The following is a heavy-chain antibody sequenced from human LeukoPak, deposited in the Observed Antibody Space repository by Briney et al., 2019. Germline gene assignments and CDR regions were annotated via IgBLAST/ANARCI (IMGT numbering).Heavy chain of an antibody. CDR1: GGSISSSSYY. CDR3: ARVSSGYDLIGYYYYYMDV. CDR2: IYYSGST. Sequence: SETLSLTCTVCGGSISSSSYYWGWIRQPPGKGLEWIASIYYSGSTYFNPSLKSRVTISVDTSNNQFSLRLASVTAADTAVYYCARVSSGYDLIGYYYYYMDVWGKGTTVTISS. V-gene: IGHV4-39*07. D-gene: IGHD5-12*01. J-gene: IGHJ6*03.